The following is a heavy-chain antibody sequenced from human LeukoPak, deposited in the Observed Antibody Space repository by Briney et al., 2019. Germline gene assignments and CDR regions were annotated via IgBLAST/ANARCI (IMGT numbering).Heavy chain of an antibody. CDR1: GGTFSSYA. V-gene: IGHV1-69*01. Sequence: GSSVKVSCKASGGTFSSYAISWVRQAPGQELEWMGGIIPIFGTANYAQKFQGRVTITADESTSTAYMELSSLRSEDTAVYYCARDSGVTGTTAAFDIWGQGTMVTVSS. D-gene: IGHD1-7*01. J-gene: IGHJ3*02. CDR3: ARDSGVTGTTAAFDI. CDR2: IIPIFGTA.